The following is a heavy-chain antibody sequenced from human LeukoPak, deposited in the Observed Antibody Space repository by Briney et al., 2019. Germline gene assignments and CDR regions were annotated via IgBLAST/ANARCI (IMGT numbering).Heavy chain of an antibody. J-gene: IGHJ6*02. V-gene: IGHV1-46*01. CDR1: GYTFTSYY. Sequence: ASVKVSCKASGYTFTSYYMHWVRQAPGQGLEWMGIISPSGGSTRYAREFQGRVTMNRDTSTRTECMEVRRVRDDDTAVYYCARDQGTSTWNYYYGMDVWGQGTTVTVSS. CDR3: ARDQGTSTWNYYYGMDV. CDR2: ISPSGGST. D-gene: IGHD2-2*01.